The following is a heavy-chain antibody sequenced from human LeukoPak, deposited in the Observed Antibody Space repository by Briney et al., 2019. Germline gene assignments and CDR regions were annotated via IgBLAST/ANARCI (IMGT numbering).Heavy chain of an antibody. CDR1: GASFSGYY. V-gene: IGHV4-34*01. CDR2: INHSGST. Sequence: SETLSLTCAVYGASFSGYYWSWIRQPPGKGLEWIGEINHSGSTNYNPSLKSRVTISVDTSKNQFSLKLSSVTAADTAVYYCARDKCSDGSCYANFWGQGTLVTVSS. CDR3: ARDKCSDGSCYANF. J-gene: IGHJ4*02. D-gene: IGHD2-15*01.